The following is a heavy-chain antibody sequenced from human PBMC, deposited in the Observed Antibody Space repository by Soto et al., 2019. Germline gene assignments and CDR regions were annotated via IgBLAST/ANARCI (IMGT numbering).Heavy chain of an antibody. V-gene: IGHV4-4*07. D-gene: IGHD4-17*01. J-gene: IGHJ5*02. Sequence: QMQLQESGPGLVKPSETLSLTCTISAGSINSNWWSWIRQPAGKGLEWIGRIYSSGRTSYKPSLQSRVTMSLDTSNNRFSLKLRSVTAADAALYFCARGGGTTGFSRDWFDPWGQGTVVTVSS. CDR2: IYSSGRT. CDR1: AGSINSNW. CDR3: ARGGGTTGFSRDWFDP.